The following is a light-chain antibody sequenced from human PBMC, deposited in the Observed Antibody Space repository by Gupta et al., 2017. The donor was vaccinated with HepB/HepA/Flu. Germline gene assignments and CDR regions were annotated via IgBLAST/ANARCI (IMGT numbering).Light chain of an antibody. J-gene: IGKJ4*01. V-gene: IGKV1-33*01. Sequence: DIQMTQSPSSLSASVGDRVTITCQASHHINNYLNWYQQKPGKAPKLLVYDASNLETGVPSRFSGSGFGTYFTFTIDSLQPEDIATYFCQHYDHLPLTFGGGTKVETK. CDR1: HHINNY. CDR2: DAS. CDR3: QHYDHLPLT.